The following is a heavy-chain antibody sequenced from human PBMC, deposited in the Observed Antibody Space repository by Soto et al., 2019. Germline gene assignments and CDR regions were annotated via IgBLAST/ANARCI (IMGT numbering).Heavy chain of an antibody. Sequence: GGSLRLSCAASGFTFSSYGMHWVRQPPGKGLDLVAVISYDGSNKYYADSLKGRFTISTDNSKNTLYLQMNSLRAEDTAVYYCAKDRLITMGRGVLRDFDSWGQVNLVTVSS. CDR3: AKDRLITMGRGVLRDFDS. CDR2: ISYDGSNK. D-gene: IGHD3-10*01. J-gene: IGHJ4*01. V-gene: IGHV3-30*18. CDR1: GFTFSSYG.